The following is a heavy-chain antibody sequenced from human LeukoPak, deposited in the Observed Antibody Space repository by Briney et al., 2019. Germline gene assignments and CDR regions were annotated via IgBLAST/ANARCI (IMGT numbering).Heavy chain of an antibody. V-gene: IGHV4-59*12. CDR1: GDSISGYY. CDR2: VYHTGHT. Sequence: SETLSLTCTVSGDSISGYYWSWIRQPPGKGLEWIGYVYHTGHTHYSPSLKSRVTVSLDTSRDQVSLMLSSVTAADTAVYYCARMEVSAHFDYWGQGTLVTVSS. CDR3: ARMEVSAHFDY. J-gene: IGHJ4*02. D-gene: IGHD1-14*01.